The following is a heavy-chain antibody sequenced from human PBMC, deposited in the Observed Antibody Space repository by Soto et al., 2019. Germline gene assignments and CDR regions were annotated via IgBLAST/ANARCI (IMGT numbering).Heavy chain of an antibody. CDR1: GFTFSSYA. CDR3: ARDYTYYYDSSGYPITGGSDLHY. V-gene: IGHV3-30-3*01. Sequence: GGSLRLSCAASGFTFSSYAMHWVRQAPGKGLEWVAVISYDGSNKYYADSVKGRFTISRDNSKNTLYLQMNSLRAEDTAVYYCARDYTYYYDSSGYPITGGSDLHYWGQGTLVTVSS. D-gene: IGHD3-22*01. J-gene: IGHJ4*02. CDR2: ISYDGSNK.